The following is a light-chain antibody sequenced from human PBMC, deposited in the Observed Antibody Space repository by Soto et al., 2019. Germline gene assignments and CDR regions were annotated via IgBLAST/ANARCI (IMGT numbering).Light chain of an antibody. CDR1: QCISSW. Sequence: DIQMAQAPSTLSASVGDIVTITWRASQCISSWLAWYQQKPGKAPKLLIYDASSLESGLPSRFTGSGSGTAFTLTISSLQSDDFATYYCQQYSTYPITFGQGTRLEIK. CDR2: DAS. J-gene: IGKJ5*01. V-gene: IGKV1-5*01. CDR3: QQYSTYPIT.